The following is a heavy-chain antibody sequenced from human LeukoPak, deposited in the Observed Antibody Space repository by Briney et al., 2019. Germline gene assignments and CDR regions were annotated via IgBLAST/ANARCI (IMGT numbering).Heavy chain of an antibody. CDR1: GFTFSSYW. J-gene: IGHJ4*02. Sequence: GGSLRLSCAASGFTFSSYWMSWVRQAPGKGLEWVANIKQDGSEKYYVDSVKGRFTISRDNAKNSLYLQMNSLRAEDTAVYYCAREARVPAAMGGYFDYWGQGTLVTVSS. D-gene: IGHD2-2*01. CDR3: AREARVPAAMGGYFDY. V-gene: IGHV3-7*01. CDR2: IKQDGSEK.